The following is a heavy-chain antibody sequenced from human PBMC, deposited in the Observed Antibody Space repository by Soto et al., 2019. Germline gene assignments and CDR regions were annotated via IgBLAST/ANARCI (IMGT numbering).Heavy chain of an antibody. J-gene: IGHJ5*02. CDR1: GYSISSSNW. Sequence: PSETLSLTCAVSGYSISSSNWWGWIRQPPGKGLEWIGYIYYSGTTYYNPSLKSRVTMSVDTSKNQFSLKLTSVTAADTAVYYCARGFRVITGIGWFDPWGQGTLVTVSS. D-gene: IGHD1-20*01. CDR2: IYYSGTT. V-gene: IGHV4-28*03. CDR3: ARGFRVITGIGWFDP.